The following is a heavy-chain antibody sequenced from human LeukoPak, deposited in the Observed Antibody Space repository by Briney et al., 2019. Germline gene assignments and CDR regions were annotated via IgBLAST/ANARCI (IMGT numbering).Heavy chain of an antibody. V-gene: IGHV1-8*01. D-gene: IGHD5-24*01. CDR1: GYTFTSYD. Sequence: GSSVKVSCKASGYTFTSYDINRVRQATGQGLEWMGWMNPNSGNTGYAQKFQGRVSMTRNTSISTAYMELSSLRSEDTAVYYCARARAGEMATNSKRGLLDYWGQGTLVTVSS. CDR3: ARARAGEMATNSKRGLLDY. J-gene: IGHJ4*02. CDR2: MNPNSGNT.